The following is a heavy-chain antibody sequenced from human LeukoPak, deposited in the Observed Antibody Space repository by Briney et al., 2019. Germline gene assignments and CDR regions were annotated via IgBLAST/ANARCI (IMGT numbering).Heavy chain of an antibody. D-gene: IGHD3-22*01. Sequence: PGESLQISCQGSGYSFTHYWIGWVRQLPGKGLEWMGIIYPGDSDTRYSPSFQGQVTISADKSISTAYLQWSSLKASDTAMYYCARQLYYYEERVRAFDIWGQGTMVTVSS. CDR3: ARQLYYYEERVRAFDI. CDR1: GYSFTHYW. CDR2: IYPGDSDT. J-gene: IGHJ3*02. V-gene: IGHV5-51*01.